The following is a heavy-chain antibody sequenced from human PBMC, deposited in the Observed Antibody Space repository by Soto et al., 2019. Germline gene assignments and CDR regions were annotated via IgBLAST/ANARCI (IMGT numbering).Heavy chain of an antibody. J-gene: IGHJ4*02. V-gene: IGHV2-5*02. CDR1: GFSLSTSGVG. CDR2: IYWDDDK. Sequence: QITLKESGPTLVKPTQTLTLACTFSGFSLSTSGVGVGWIRQPPGKALEWLALIYWDDDKRYSPSLKSRLTITKDTSKNQVVLTMTNMDPVDTAXXXCAXXXXXXRGFKYWGQGTLVTVSS. D-gene: IGHD3-10*01. CDR3: AXXXXXXRGFKY.